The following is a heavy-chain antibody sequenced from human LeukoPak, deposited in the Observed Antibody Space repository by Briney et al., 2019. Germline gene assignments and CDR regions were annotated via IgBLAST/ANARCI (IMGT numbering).Heavy chain of an antibody. V-gene: IGHV1-2*02. J-gene: IGHJ4*02. CDR2: INPNSGGT. D-gene: IGHD1-26*01. CDR3: ARVRVGATFWDY. CDR1: GYTFTGYY. Sequence: ASVKVSCKASGYTFTGYYMHWVRQAPGQGLEWMGWINPNSGGTNYAQKFQGRVTMTRDTSISTAYMELSRLRSDDTAVYYCARVRVGATFWDYWGQGTLVTVSS.